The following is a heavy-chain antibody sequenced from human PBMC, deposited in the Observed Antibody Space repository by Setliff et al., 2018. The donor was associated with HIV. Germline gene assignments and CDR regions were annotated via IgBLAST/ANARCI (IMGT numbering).Heavy chain of an antibody. V-gene: IGHV4-30-4*08. CDR1: GASVSSGGFY. Sequence: SETLSLTCTVSGASVSSGGFYWSWIRQPPGKGLEWIGYIYYTGSTYYNPSLKSRVTISLDTSKTQFSLKLSSVTAADTAVYYCARLYGSGSYQVDYWGQGTLVTVSS. J-gene: IGHJ4*02. D-gene: IGHD3-10*01. CDR2: IYYTGST. CDR3: ARLYGSGSYQVDY.